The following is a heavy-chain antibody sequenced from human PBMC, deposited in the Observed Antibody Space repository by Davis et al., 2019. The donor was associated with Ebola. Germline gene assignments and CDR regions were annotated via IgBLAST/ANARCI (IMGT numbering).Heavy chain of an antibody. J-gene: IGHJ6*04. CDR3: ARRSGYNYGYEGMDV. Sequence: HTGGSLRLSCEASGSTFSSYWMHWVRQAPGKGLVWVSRINGDGNTIGYADSVKGRFTISRDNAKNTLYLQMNSLRAEDTAVYYCARRSGYNYGYEGMDVWGKGTTVTVSS. D-gene: IGHD5-18*01. CDR2: INGDGNTI. V-gene: IGHV3-74*01. CDR1: GSTFSSYW.